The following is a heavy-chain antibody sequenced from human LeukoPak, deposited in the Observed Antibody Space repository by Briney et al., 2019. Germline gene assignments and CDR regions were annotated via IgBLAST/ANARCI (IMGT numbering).Heavy chain of an antibody. CDR3: ARDLGGHYYGSDGMDV. D-gene: IGHD3-10*01. CDR1: GYTFTSYG. CDR2: ISVYNGNT. V-gene: IGHV1-18*01. Sequence: ASVKVSCKASGYTFTSYGISWVRQAPGQGLEWMGWISVYNGNTNYAQKVQGRVTMTTDTSTSTAYMELSSLRSEDTAVYYCARDLGGHYYGSDGMDVWGQGTTVTVSS. J-gene: IGHJ6*02.